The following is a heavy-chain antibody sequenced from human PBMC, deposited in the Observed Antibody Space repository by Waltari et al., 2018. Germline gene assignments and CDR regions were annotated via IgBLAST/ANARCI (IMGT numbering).Heavy chain of an antibody. CDR2: ISYDGSNK. Sequence: QVQLVESGGGVVQPGRSLRLSCAASGFTFSSYAMHWVRQAPGKGLGWVAVISYDGSNKYYADSVKGRFTISRDNSKNTLYLQMNSLRAEDTAVYYCARPIVVVVAATTSFDYWGQGTLVTVSS. J-gene: IGHJ4*02. CDR3: ARPIVVVVAATTSFDY. V-gene: IGHV3-30-3*01. CDR1: GFTFSSYA. D-gene: IGHD2-15*01.